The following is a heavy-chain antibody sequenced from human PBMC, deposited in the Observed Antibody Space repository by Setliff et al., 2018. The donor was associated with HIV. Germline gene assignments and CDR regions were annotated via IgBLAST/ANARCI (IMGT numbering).Heavy chain of an antibody. J-gene: IGHJ4*02. CDR1: GGTFSSYA. CDR2: IIPIFGTA. V-gene: IGHV1-69*05. D-gene: IGHD3-22*01. CDR3: ARDSYVSSGFMQN. Sequence: SVKVSCKASGGTFSSYAISWVRQAPGQGLEWMGGIIPIFGTANYAQKFQGRVTIHTDEPTSTAYMELSSLRSEDTDVYYCARDSYVSSGFMQNWGQGTLVTVSS.